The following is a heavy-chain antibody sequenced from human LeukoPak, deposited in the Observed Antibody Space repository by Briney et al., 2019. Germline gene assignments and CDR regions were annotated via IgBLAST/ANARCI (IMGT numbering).Heavy chain of an antibody. CDR2: IYSTGST. CDR1: GGSISGYY. CDR3: AREHPVAIAPDY. D-gene: IGHD5-12*01. Sequence: SETLSLTCTVSGGSISGYYWSSIRQPAGKGLEWIGRIYSTGSTNYNPSLKSRVTMSVDTSKNQFSLKLTSVTAADTAIYYCAREHPVAIAPDYWGQGTLVTVSP. V-gene: IGHV4-4*07. J-gene: IGHJ4*02.